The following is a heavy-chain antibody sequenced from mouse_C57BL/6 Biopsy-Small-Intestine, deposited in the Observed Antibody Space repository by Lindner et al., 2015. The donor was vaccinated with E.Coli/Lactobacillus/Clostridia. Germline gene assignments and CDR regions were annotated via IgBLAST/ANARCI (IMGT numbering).Heavy chain of an antibody. CDR2: IYPGDGDT. CDR1: GYAFSSSW. V-gene: IGHV1-82*01. CDR3: ARSPDGPEAMDY. D-gene: IGHD2-3*01. Sequence: VQLQESGPELVKPGASAKISCKASGYAFSSSWMNWVKQRPGKGLEWIGRIYPGDGDTNYNGKFKGKATLTADKSSSTAYMQLSSLTSEDSAVYFCARSPDGPEAMDYWGQGTSVTVSS. J-gene: IGHJ4*01.